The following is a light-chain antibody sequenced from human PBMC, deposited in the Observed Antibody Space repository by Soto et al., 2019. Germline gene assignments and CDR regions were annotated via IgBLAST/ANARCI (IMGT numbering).Light chain of an antibody. CDR3: QQSYSNPVT. CDR1: QSISTY. Sequence: DIQMTQSPSSLSASVGDRVTITCRASQSISTYLNWYQQKPGKAPKLLIYAASSLQSGVPSRFSGSGSGTDFTLTISSLQPEDFATYSCQQSYSNPVTFGQGTKLEIK. J-gene: IGKJ2*01. V-gene: IGKV1-39*01. CDR2: AAS.